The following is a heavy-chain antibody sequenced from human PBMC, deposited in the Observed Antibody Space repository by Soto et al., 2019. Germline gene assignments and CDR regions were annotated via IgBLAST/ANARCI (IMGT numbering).Heavy chain of an antibody. CDR2: ITYDGSNN. D-gene: IGHD3-10*01. CDR3: AREQSGVDFYYGMDV. Sequence: QVQLVEAGGGVVQPGRSLRLSYAASGSSFSTYTMNWVRQAPGKGLEWVALITYDGSNNYYADSVKGRFTISRDNSKNTLYLLLNSLRAEDTAIYYCAREQSGVDFYYGMDVWGQGTTVTVSS. CDR1: GSSFSTYT. V-gene: IGHV3-30-3*01. J-gene: IGHJ6*02.